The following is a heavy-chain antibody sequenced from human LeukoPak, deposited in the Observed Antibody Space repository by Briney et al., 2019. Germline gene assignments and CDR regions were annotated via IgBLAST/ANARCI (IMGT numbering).Heavy chain of an antibody. CDR2: IYYSGST. CDR3: ARGRLIGGSGYIAD. J-gene: IGHJ4*02. Sequence: PSETLSLTCTVSGGSISSGSYYWGWIRQPPGKGLEWIGYIYYSGSTNYNPSLKSRVTISVDTSKNQFSLNLNSVTAADTAVYYCARGRLIGGSGYIADWGQGTLVTVSS. CDR1: GGSISSGSYY. D-gene: IGHD3-22*01. V-gene: IGHV4-61*01.